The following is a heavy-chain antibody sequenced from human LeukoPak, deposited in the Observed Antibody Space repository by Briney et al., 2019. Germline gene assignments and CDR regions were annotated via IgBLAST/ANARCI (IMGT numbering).Heavy chain of an antibody. CDR1: GLTFSSYS. J-gene: IGHJ4*02. CDR2: IGTGSSYK. D-gene: IGHD6-13*01. Sequence: GGSLRLSCAASGLTFSSYSMNWVRQAPGKGLEWVSSIGTGSSYKNYVDSVRGRFTISRDNAKNSLYLQMNSLRAEDTAVYYCASGVIIATAGSLDYWGQGTLVTVSS. V-gene: IGHV3-21*01. CDR3: ASGVIIATAGSLDY.